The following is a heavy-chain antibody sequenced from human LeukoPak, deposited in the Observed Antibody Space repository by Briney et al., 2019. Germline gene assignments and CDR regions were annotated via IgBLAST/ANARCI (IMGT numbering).Heavy chain of an antibody. V-gene: IGHV3-11*01. Sequence: GGSLRLSCAASGFTFGDYYMSWFGQAPGKGWEWVSYISSSGSTIYYADSVKGRFTISRDNAKNSLYLQMNSLRAEDTAVYYCARGSKRYSSGHYYYGMDVWGQGTTVTVSS. CDR2: ISSSGSTI. J-gene: IGHJ6*02. D-gene: IGHD6-19*01. CDR3: ARGSKRYSSGHYYYGMDV. CDR1: GFTFGDYY.